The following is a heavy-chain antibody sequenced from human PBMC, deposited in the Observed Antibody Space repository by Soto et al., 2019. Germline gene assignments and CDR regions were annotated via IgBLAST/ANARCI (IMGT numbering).Heavy chain of an antibody. CDR3: ARHPGGQYYYGSGSYFFDFDY. J-gene: IGHJ4*02. Sequence: QLQLQESGPGLVKPSETLSLTCTVSGGSISSSSYYWGWIRQPPGKGLEWIGSIYYSGSTYYNPSLKSRVTISVDTSKNQFSLKLSSVTAADTAVYYCARHPGGQYYYGSGSYFFDFDYWGQGTLVTVSS. CDR1: GGSISSSSYY. CDR2: IYYSGST. V-gene: IGHV4-39*01. D-gene: IGHD3-10*01.